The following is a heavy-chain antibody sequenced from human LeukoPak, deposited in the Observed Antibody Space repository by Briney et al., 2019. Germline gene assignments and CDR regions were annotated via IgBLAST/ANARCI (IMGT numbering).Heavy chain of an antibody. CDR3: ASDPFEH. CDR2: MMRGGSEK. J-gene: IGHJ5*02. V-gene: IGHV3-7*01. Sequence: GGSLRLSCEASGFTVSNRWMTWVRQAPGKGLEWVATMMRGGSEKFYVDSVKGRFTISGDNAKNSLYLQMNSLRAEDTAVYYCASDPFEHWGQGTLVTVSS. CDR1: GFTVSNRW.